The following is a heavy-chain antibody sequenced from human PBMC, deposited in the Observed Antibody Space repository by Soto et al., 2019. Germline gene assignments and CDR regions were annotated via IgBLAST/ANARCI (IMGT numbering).Heavy chain of an antibody. D-gene: IGHD6-13*01. CDR3: ARHSGTAESDSH. CDR1: GYSFTRNW. V-gene: IGHV5-51*01. CDR2: VYPGDSDT. Sequence: GESLKISCQGSGYSFTRNWIAWVRQMPGKGLEWMGIVYPGDSDTRYSPSFQGQVTISADKSINTAYLQWSSLKVSDTAMYYCARHSGTAESDSHWGQGTLVTVSS. J-gene: IGHJ1*01.